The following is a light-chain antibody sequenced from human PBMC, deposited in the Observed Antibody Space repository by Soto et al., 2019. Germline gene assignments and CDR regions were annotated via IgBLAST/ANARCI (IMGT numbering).Light chain of an antibody. CDR1: SSDVGGYNS. CDR2: EDS. V-gene: IGLV2-14*01. CDR3: CSYTGANTAYV. Sequence: QSALTQPASVSGSPGQSITVSCTGTSSDVGGYNSVSWYQQSPSKAPKLLIYEDSKRPSGVSNRFSGSKSGDTASLTISGLQTEDEADYYCCSYTGANTAYVFGTGTKVTV. J-gene: IGLJ1*01.